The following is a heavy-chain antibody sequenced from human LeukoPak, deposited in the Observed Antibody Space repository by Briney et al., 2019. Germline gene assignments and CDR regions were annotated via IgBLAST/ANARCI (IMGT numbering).Heavy chain of an antibody. CDR3: ARARGSRGIQGRFDP. V-gene: IGHV1-18*01. D-gene: IGHD1-14*01. Sequence: GSVKVSCKASGCTFTSYGISWVRQPPAQELEWMGCISAYNGNTNYAQKLKGRVTMTTDTSTSTAYIELRSLRSDDTAVYYCARARGSRGIQGRFDPWGQGTLVTVSS. CDR1: GCTFTSYG. J-gene: IGHJ5*02. CDR2: ISAYNGNT.